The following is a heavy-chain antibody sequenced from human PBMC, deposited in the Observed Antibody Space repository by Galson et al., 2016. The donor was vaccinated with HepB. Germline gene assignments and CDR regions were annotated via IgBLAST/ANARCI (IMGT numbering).Heavy chain of an antibody. CDR3: ARAPGGYCSSTSCYYGTDV. D-gene: IGHD2-2*01. J-gene: IGHJ6*02. V-gene: IGHV3-53*01. Sequence: SLRLSCAASGFTVSNNYMSWVRQAPGKGLEWVSVMYIGGSTYYADSVKVRFTISRDNSKNRLYLQMNSLRAEDTAVYYCARAPGGYCSSTSCYYGTDVWGQGTTVTVSS. CDR1: GFTVSNNY. CDR2: MYIGGST.